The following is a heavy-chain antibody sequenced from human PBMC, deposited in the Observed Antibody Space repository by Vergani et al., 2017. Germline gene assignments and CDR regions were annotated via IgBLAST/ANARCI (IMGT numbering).Heavy chain of an antibody. CDR2: IYYSGST. J-gene: IGHJ5*02. V-gene: IGHV4-39*07. CDR1: NDSVSNTFYY. CDR3: ARGTTLLIAAAGRAWFDP. Sequence: QVQLQESGPGLVKPSETLSLTCTVSNDSVSNTFYYWGWIRQPPGKGLEWIGSIYYSGSTYYNPSLKSRVTISVDTSKNQFSLKLSSVTAADTAVYYCARGTTLLIAAAGRAWFDPWCQGTLVTVSS. D-gene: IGHD6-13*01.